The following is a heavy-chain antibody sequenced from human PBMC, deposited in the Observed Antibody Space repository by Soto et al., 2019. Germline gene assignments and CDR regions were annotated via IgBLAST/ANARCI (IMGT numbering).Heavy chain of an antibody. CDR3: ARGVHLRFLEWFQTALFDY. D-gene: IGHD3-3*01. CDR2: ISYDGSNK. V-gene: IGHV3-30-3*01. J-gene: IGHJ4*02. Sequence: HPGGSLRLSCAASGFTFSSYAMHWVRQAPGKGLEWVAVISYDGSNKYYADSVKGRFTISRDNSKNTLYLQMNSLRAEDTAVYYCARGVHLRFLEWFQTALFDYWGQGALVTVSS. CDR1: GFTFSSYA.